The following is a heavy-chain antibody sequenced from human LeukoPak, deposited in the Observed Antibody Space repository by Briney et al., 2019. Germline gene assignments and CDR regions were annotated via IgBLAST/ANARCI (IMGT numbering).Heavy chain of an antibody. CDR2: IYYSGST. Sequence: PSETLSLTCTLSVGSISSSSYYWRWSRQPPGRGLEWIVSIYYSGSTYYNPSLKSRVTISVDTSKNQFTLKLSSVAAADTAVYYCARQKWDILSGYPDYWGQGTLVTVSS. CDR3: ARQKWDILSGYPDY. V-gene: IGHV4-39*01. J-gene: IGHJ4*02. D-gene: IGHD3-9*01. CDR1: VGSISSSSYY.